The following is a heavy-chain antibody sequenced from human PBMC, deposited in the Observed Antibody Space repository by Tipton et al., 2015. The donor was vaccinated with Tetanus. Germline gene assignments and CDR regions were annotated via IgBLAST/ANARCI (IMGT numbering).Heavy chain of an antibody. CDR3: ARRLGPYTGDQIWHFDL. J-gene: IGHJ2*01. D-gene: IGHD7-27*01. V-gene: IGHV5-51*01. Sequence: QLVQSGAEVKQPGESLKISCKGSGYNFNLYWIAWVRQMPGKGLEWMGIIYPGDSDTTYSPSFQGQVTISADRSISTAYLQWSSLKASDTAVFFCARRLGPYTGDQIWHFDLWGRGTLVTVSS. CDR2: IYPGDSDT. CDR1: GYNFNLYW.